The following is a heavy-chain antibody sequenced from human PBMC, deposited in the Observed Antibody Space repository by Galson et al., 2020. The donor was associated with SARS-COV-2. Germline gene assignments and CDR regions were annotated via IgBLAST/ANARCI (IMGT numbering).Heavy chain of an antibody. V-gene: IGHV2-26*01. CDR2: IFSNDEK. D-gene: IGHD2-15*01. CDR1: GFSLSNARMG. Sequence: SGPTLVKPTETLTLTCTVSGFSLSNARMGVSWNRQPPGKALEWLAHIFSNDEKSYRTSLKSRLTISKDTSKSQVVLTMTNMDPVDTATYYCARMVRDWSGGGCYQIFYYWGQGTLFTVSS. J-gene: IGHJ4*02. CDR3: ARMVRDWSGGGCYQIFYY.